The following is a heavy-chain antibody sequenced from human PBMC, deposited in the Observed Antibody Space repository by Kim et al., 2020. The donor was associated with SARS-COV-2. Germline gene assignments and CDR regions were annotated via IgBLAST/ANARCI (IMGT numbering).Heavy chain of an antibody. CDR1: GGSFSGYY. CDR3: ALTGYYRSGMDY. D-gene: IGHD3-9*01. CDR2: INHSGST. V-gene: IGHV4-34*01. Sequence: SETLSLTCAVYGGSFSGYYWSWIRQPPGKGLEWIGEINHSGSTNYNPSLKSRVTISVDTSKNQFSLKLSSVTAADTAVYYCALTGYYRSGMDYWGQGTLVTVSS. J-gene: IGHJ4*02.